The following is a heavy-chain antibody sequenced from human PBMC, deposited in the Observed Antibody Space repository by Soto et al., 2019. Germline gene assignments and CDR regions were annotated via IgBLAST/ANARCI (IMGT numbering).Heavy chain of an antibody. CDR1: GFTFSSYG. Sequence: PGGSLRLSCAASGFTFSSYGMHWVRQAPGKGLEWVAVIWYDGSNKYYADSVKGRFTISRDNSKNTLYLQMNSLRAEDTAVYYCARSDRGIMITLPHCYGMDVWGQGTTVTVSS. J-gene: IGHJ6*02. V-gene: IGHV3-33*01. CDR2: IWYDGSNK. D-gene: IGHD3-16*01. CDR3: ARSDRGIMITLPHCYGMDV.